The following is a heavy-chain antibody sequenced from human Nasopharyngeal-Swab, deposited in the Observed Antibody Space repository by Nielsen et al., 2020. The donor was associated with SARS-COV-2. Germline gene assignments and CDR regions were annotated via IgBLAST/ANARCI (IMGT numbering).Heavy chain of an antibody. J-gene: IGHJ3*02. D-gene: IGHD3-10*01. Sequence: GKSLKISCAASGFTFASYGMHWVRQAPGKGLEWVAVIWYDGSNKYYANSVKGRFSISRDNSKNTLYLQINSLRVEDTATYYCARAGLWFGELGAFDIWGQGTMVTVSS. V-gene: IGHV3-33*01. CDR3: ARAGLWFGELGAFDI. CDR1: GFTFASYG. CDR2: IWYDGSNK.